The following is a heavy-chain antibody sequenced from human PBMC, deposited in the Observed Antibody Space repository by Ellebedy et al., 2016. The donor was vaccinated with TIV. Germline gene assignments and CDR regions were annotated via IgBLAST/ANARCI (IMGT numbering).Heavy chain of an antibody. D-gene: IGHD7-27*01. J-gene: IGHJ5*02. V-gene: IGHV1-69*13. CDR2: IIPIFGTA. CDR3: ARARELANWGVWFDP. CDR1: GGTFSSYA. Sequence: ASVKVSCKASGGTFSSYAISWVRQAPGQGLEWMGGIIPIFGTANYSQNFLGRVTITADESTSTAYMELSSLRSEDTAVYYCARARELANWGVWFDPWGQGTLVTVSS.